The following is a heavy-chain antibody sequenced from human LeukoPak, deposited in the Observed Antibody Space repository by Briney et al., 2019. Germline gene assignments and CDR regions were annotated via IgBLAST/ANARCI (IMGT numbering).Heavy chain of an antibody. Sequence: GGSLRLSCAASQFIFSSYAMIWVRQAPGKGLEWVSGVSGGGSSTYYADSVKGRFTISRDNSKNTLYLQMNSLRAEDTAVYYCAKAGRYYYVDVWGQGTTVTVSS. CDR3: AKAGRYYYVDV. V-gene: IGHV3-23*01. D-gene: IGHD3-16*01. J-gene: IGHJ6*02. CDR1: QFIFSSYA. CDR2: VSGGGSST.